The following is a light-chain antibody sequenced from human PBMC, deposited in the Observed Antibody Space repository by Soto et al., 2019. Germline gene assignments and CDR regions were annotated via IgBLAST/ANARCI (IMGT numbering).Light chain of an antibody. V-gene: IGKV2-28*01. Sequence: DIVMTQSPLSLPVTPGEPASISCRSSQSLQHSNGYNYLDWYLQKPGQSPQILIYLASNRASGVPDRFSGSGSGTDFTPKISRVEDEDVGVYYCRQALQTPAFGQGTKVELK. CDR3: RQALQTPA. CDR1: QSLQHSNGYNY. CDR2: LAS. J-gene: IGKJ1*01.